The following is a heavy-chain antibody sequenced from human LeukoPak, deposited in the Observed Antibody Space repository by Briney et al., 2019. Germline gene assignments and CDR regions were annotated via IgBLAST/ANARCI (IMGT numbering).Heavy chain of an antibody. V-gene: IGHV3-23*01. D-gene: IGHD6-13*01. CDR1: GFTFSSYA. J-gene: IGHJ4*02. CDR2: ISGSGDST. Sequence: GGSLRLSSAASGFTFSSYAMNSVRQAPGKGLGWVSGISGSGDSTYYADYVKGRFTISRDNSKITVYLQMNSLRAEDTTVYYCAKGQQQYPRSVDYWGQGNLVTVSS. CDR3: AKGQQQYPRSVDY.